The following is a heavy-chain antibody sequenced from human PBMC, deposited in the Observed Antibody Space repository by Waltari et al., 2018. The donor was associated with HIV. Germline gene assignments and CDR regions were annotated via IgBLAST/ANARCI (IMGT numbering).Heavy chain of an antibody. CDR3: AREKSTIVGFDY. J-gene: IGHJ4*02. Sequence: QVQLQESGPGLVKPSQTLSLTCTVSGGSITSGGYYWRLIRQHPGKGLEWMGYIYYSGSTYYNPPLKSRVTISVDTSKNQFSLKLSSVTAADTAVYYCAREKSTIVGFDYWGQGTLVTVSS. V-gene: IGHV4-31*03. D-gene: IGHD1-26*01. CDR1: GGSITSGGYY. CDR2: IYYSGST.